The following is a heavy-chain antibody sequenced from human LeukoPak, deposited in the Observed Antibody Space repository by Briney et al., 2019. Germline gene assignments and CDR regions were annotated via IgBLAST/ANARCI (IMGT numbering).Heavy chain of an antibody. CDR1: GYTFTGYY. J-gene: IGHJ6*02. V-gene: IGHV1-2*02. CDR3: ARDWYCSSTSCYDYYGMDV. Sequence: ASVKVSCKASGYTFTGYYMHWVRQAPGQGLEWMGWINPNSGGTNYAQKFQGRVTMTRDTSISTAHMELSRLRSDDTAVYYCARDWYCSSTSCYDYYGMDVWGQGTTVTVSS. CDR2: INPNSGGT. D-gene: IGHD2-2*01.